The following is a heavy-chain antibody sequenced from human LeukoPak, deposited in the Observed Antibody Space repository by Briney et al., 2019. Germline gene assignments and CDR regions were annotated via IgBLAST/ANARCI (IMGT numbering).Heavy chain of an antibody. Sequence: QTLSLTCAVSGGSINSADNSWSWIRQPPGKALEWLALIYWDDDKRYSPSLKSRLTITKDTSKNQVVLTMTNMDPVDTATYYCAHRGYSYGYDYFDYWGQGTLVTVSS. CDR2: IYWDDDK. CDR1: GGSINSADNS. V-gene: IGHV2-5*08. J-gene: IGHJ4*02. CDR3: AHRGYSYGYDYFDY. D-gene: IGHD5-18*01.